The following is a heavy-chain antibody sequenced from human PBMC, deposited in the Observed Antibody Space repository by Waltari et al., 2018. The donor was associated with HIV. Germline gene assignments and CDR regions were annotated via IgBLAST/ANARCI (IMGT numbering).Heavy chain of an antibody. CDR2: IKSVAAGGTT. J-gene: IGHJ4*02. CDR3: ATEFYRNGYNF. V-gene: IGHV3-15*01. CDR1: GFNFNDAR. D-gene: IGHD5-18*01. Sequence: EVRLVESGGGLVKPGGSRRLSCAASGFNFNDARMPWVRQAPGKRLEWVGRIKSVAAGGTTDYAAPVQGRFTMSRDDSKNTLYLQMNSLKTEDTAVYYCATEFYRNGYNFWGQGTLVTVSS.